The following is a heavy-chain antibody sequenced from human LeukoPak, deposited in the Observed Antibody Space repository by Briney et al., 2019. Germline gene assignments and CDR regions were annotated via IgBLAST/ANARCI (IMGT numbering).Heavy chain of an antibody. D-gene: IGHD4-17*01. J-gene: IGHJ4*02. CDR3: AKDRSGDYTSDY. Sequence: GGSLRLSCAASGFTFSSYAMHWVRQAPGKGLEWVATISYDGSNNYYAVSVKGRFTISRDNSKNTLYLQMNSLRAEDTAVYYCAKDRSGDYTSDYWGQGTLVTVSS. V-gene: IGHV3-30-3*01. CDR1: GFTFSSYA. CDR2: ISYDGSNN.